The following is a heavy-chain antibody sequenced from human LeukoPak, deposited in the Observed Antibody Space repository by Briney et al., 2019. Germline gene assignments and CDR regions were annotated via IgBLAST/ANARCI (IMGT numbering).Heavy chain of an antibody. J-gene: IGHJ4*02. V-gene: IGHV4-39*01. CDR1: GGSISSSSYY. D-gene: IGHD3-22*01. Sequence: SETLSLTCTVSGGSISSSSYYWGWIRQPPGKGLEWIGSIYYSGSTYYNPSLKSRVTISVDTSKNQFSLKLSSVTAADTAVYYCARAPYYYDSRYFDYWGQGTLVTVSS. CDR2: IYYSGST. CDR3: ARAPYYYDSRYFDY.